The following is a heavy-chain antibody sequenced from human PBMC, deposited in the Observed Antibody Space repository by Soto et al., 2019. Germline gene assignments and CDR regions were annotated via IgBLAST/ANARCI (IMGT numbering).Heavy chain of an antibody. CDR3: ARSYDGGHYYGYYFDY. V-gene: IGHV4-30-4*01. J-gene: IGHJ4*02. D-gene: IGHD3-22*01. Sequence: PSEPLSLTCTVSGGSISSSAHCWSWIRQPPGKGLEWIGYIYNSGSTYYNPSLKSRVIISVDTSKNQISLKLSSVTAADTAVYYCARSYDGGHYYGYYFDYWGQGTLVTF. CDR1: GGSISSSAHC. CDR2: IYNSGST.